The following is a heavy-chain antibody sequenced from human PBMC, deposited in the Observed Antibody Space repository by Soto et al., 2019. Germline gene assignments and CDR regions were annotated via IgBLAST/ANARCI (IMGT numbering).Heavy chain of an antibody. J-gene: IGHJ6*02. CDR2: ISSSGSTI. V-gene: IGHV3-48*03. Sequence: EVQLVESGGGLVQPGGSLRLSCAASGFTFSSYEMNWVRQAPGKGLEWVSYISSSGSTIYYADSVKGRFTISRDNAKNSLYLQMTSLRAEDTAVYYCARACSSTSCYSRGYYYYGMDVWGQGTTVTVSS. CDR3: ARACSSTSCYSRGYYYYGMDV. CDR1: GFTFSSYE. D-gene: IGHD2-2*01.